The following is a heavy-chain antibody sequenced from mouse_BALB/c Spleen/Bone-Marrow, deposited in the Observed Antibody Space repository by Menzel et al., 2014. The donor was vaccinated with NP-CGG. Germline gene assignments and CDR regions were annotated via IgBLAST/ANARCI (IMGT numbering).Heavy chain of an antibody. J-gene: IGHJ3*01. CDR1: GYTFTSYW. V-gene: IGHV1-7*01. Sequence: QVHVKQSGAELAKPGASVKMSCKASGYTFTSYWMHWVKQRPGQGLEWIGYINPSTGYTEYNQKFKDKATLTADKSSSIAYMQLSSLTSEDSAVYYCARGVRGYDGFAYWGQGTLVTVSA. CDR3: ARGVRGYDGFAY. D-gene: IGHD2-2*01. CDR2: INPSTGYT.